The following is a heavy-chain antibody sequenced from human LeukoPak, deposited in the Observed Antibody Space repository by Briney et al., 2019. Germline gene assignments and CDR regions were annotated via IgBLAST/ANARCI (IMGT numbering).Heavy chain of an antibody. Sequence: GGSLRLSCAASGFTFSSCSMNWVRQAPGKGLEWVSSISRSSNYKYYADSVKGRFTISRDNAKNSLYLQMNSLRAEDTAVYYCAKDARITMIVVVRGARPYYFDYWGQGTLVTVSS. J-gene: IGHJ4*02. V-gene: IGHV3-21*04. CDR3: AKDARITMIVVVRGARPYYFDY. CDR2: ISRSSNYK. CDR1: GFTFSSCS. D-gene: IGHD3-22*01.